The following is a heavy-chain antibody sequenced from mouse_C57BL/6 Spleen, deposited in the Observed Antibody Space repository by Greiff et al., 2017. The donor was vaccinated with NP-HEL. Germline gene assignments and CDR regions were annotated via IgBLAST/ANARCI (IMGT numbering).Heavy chain of an antibody. J-gene: IGHJ2*01. CDR3: ARFSITTVASY. CDR2: IHPNSGST. V-gene: IGHV1-64*01. Sequence: VQLQQSGAELVKPGASVKLSCKASGYTFTSYWMHWVKQRPGQGLEWIGMIHPNSGSTNYNEKFKSKATLTVDKSSSTAYMQLSSLTSEDSAVYYCARFSITTVASYWGQGTTLTVSS. CDR1: GYTFTSYW. D-gene: IGHD1-1*01.